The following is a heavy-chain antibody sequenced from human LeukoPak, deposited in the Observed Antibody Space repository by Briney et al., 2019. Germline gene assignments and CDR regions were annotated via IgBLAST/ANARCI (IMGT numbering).Heavy chain of an antibody. CDR1: AGTFIRYA. J-gene: IGHJ3*02. V-gene: IGHV1-69*06. CDR2: ITPMSATP. D-gene: IGHD3-10*01. Sequence: ASVKVSCKTSAGTFIRYAISWVRQAPGQGLEWMGRITPMSATPSQTQWIQGRVTITADISTNTVYLDLSSLRSEDTALYFCAGDPPGTPVGFDIWGQGTMVTVSS. CDR3: AGDPPGTPVGFDI.